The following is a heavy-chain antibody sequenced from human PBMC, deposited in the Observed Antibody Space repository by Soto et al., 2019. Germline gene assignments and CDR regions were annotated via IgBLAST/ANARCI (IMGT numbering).Heavy chain of an antibody. CDR1: GFTFSSYA. D-gene: IGHD3-3*01. CDR3: AKDSVLLEWLPKEGFDI. V-gene: IGHV3-23*01. CDR2: ISGSGGST. J-gene: IGHJ3*02. Sequence: GGSLRLSCAASGFTFSSYAMSWVRQAPGKGLEWVSAISGSGGSTYYADSVKGRFTISRDNSKNTLYLQMNSLRAEDTAVYYCAKDSVLLEWLPKEGFDIWGQGTMVTVSS.